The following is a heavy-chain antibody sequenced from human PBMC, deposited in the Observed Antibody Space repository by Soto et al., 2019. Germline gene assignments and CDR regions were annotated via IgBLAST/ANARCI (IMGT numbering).Heavy chain of an antibody. Sequence: ASVKVSCKASGYTFTNYYMYWVRQAPGQGLEWMGIINPSAGSSSYAQRFQGRVTMTWDTSTTTVYMELSSLRSEDTAVYYCARVRGYTTTHYLDYWGQGTLVTVSS. V-gene: IGHV1-46*01. J-gene: IGHJ4*02. CDR2: INPSAGSS. D-gene: IGHD2-2*02. CDR1: GYTFTNYY. CDR3: ARVRGYTTTHYLDY.